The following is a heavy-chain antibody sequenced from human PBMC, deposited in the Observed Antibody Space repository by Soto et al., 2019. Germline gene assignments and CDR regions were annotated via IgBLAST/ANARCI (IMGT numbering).Heavy chain of an antibody. Sequence: SVKVSCKPSGDNFKKDVFTWVRQAPGQGLEWMGGTIPALGKTHYIEKFQGRVTITVDDATRTVYMEVRDLTAEDTAIYYCARGPFRPSAMDVWGQGTTVTVSS. CDR1: GDNFKKDV. CDR3: ARGPFRPSAMDV. V-gene: IGHV1-69*10. D-gene: IGHD3-10*01. J-gene: IGHJ6*02. CDR2: TIPALGKT.